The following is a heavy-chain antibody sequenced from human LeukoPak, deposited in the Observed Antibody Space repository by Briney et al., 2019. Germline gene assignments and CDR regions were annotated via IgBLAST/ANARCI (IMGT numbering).Heavy chain of an antibody. J-gene: IGHJ4*02. CDR1: GGSISSSSYY. V-gene: IGHV4-39*01. D-gene: IGHD5-12*01. CDR3: ARQPVYSGYESLFDY. Sequence: SETLSLTCTVSGGSISSSSYYWGWIRQPPGKGLEWIGSIYYSGSTYYNPSLKSRVTISVDTSKNQFSLKLSSVTAADTAVYYRARQPVYSGYESLFDYWGQGTLVTVSS. CDR2: IYYSGST.